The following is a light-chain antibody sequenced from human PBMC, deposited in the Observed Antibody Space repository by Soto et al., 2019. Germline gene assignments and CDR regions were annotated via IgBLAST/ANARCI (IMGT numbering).Light chain of an antibody. J-gene: IGLJ3*02. CDR3: SSYTSSTTPVV. Sequence: QSALTQPASVSGSPGQSITISCTGTNGDVGGYNYVSWYQQHPGKAPKLLIYEVSDRPSGVSNRFSGSKSANTASLTISGLQAEDDADDYCSSYTSSTTPVVFGGGTKLTVL. V-gene: IGLV2-14*01. CDR1: NGDVGGYNY. CDR2: EVS.